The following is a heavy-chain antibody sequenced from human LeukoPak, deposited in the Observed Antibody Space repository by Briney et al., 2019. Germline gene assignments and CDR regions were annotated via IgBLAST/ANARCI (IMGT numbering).Heavy chain of an antibody. Sequence: SETLSLTCTVSGGSISSSSYYWGWIRQPPGKGLEWIGSIYYSGSTYYNPSLKSRVTISVDTSKNQFSLKLSSVTAADTAVYYCTSVPKTWFGELFPDYGMDVWGQGTTVTVAS. CDR1: GGSISSSSYY. V-gene: IGHV4-39*07. J-gene: IGHJ6*02. CDR2: IYYSGST. D-gene: IGHD3-10*01. CDR3: TSVPKTWFGELFPDYGMDV.